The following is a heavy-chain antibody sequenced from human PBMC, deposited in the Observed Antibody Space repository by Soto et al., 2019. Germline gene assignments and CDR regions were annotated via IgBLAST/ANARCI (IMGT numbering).Heavy chain of an antibody. D-gene: IGHD1-26*01. CDR3: RRDRPATSADY. CDR2: VNGDGSGT. J-gene: IGHJ4*02. V-gene: IGHV3-74*01. CDR1: GFTFSSYW. Sequence: EVQLVESGGGLVQPGGSLRLSCASCGFTFSSYWMHWVRQARGKGLVWVSGVNGDGSGTTYAGSVKGRFTISRDNAKNTLYVLISRLRAEDMALYQGRRDRPATSADYWGQGALVTVSS.